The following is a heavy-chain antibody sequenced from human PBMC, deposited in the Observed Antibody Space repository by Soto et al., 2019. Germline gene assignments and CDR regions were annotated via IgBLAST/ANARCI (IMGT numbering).Heavy chain of an antibody. CDR3: ARGPSIPAVYYYYYMDV. CDR2: INHSGST. Sequence: PSETLSLTCAVYGGSFSGYYWSWIRQPPGKGLEWIGEINHSGSTNYNPSLKSRVTISVDTSKNQFSLKLSSVTAADTAVYYCARGPSIPAVYYYYYMDVWGKGTTVTVSS. J-gene: IGHJ6*03. CDR1: GGSFSGYY. D-gene: IGHD2-2*01. V-gene: IGHV4-34*01.